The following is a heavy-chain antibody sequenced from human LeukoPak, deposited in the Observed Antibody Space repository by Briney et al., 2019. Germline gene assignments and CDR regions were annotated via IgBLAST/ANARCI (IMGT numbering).Heavy chain of an antibody. CDR2: IKQDGSEK. CDR1: GFTFSSYW. D-gene: IGHD3-10*01. CDR3: AREHYYGSGSYYNPLGY. Sequence: PGGSLRLSCAAYGFTFSSYWMSWVRQAPGKGLEWVANIKQDGSEKYYVDSVKGRFTISRDNAKNSLYLQMNSLRAEDTAVYYCAREHYYGSGSYYNPLGYWGQGTLVTVSS. J-gene: IGHJ4*02. V-gene: IGHV3-7*01.